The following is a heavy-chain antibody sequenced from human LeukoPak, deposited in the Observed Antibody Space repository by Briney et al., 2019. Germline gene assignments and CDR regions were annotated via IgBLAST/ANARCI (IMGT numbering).Heavy chain of an antibody. J-gene: IGHJ6*02. Sequence: ASVKVSCKASGYTFTSYGISWVRHAPGQGLEWMGWISAYNGNTNYAQKLQGRVTMTTDTSTSTAYMELRSLRSDDTAVYYCARGIFGYSSGWYYYYGMDVWGQGTTVTVSS. CDR3: ARGIFGYSSGWYYYYGMDV. CDR2: ISAYNGNT. CDR1: GYTFTSYG. V-gene: IGHV1-18*01. D-gene: IGHD6-19*01.